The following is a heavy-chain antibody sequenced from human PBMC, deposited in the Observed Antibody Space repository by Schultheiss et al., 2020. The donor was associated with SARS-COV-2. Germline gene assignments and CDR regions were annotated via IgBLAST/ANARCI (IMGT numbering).Heavy chain of an antibody. CDR1: GFTFSSYA. V-gene: IGHV3-64*01. D-gene: IGHD2-21*02. CDR3: ARGGRSGGDYADY. Sequence: GGSLRLSCAASGFTFSSYAMHWVRQAPGKGLEYVSAISSNGGSTYYANSVKGRFTISRDNSKNTLYLQMGSLRAEDMAVYYCARGGRSGGDYADYWGQGTLVTVSS. CDR2: ISSNGGST. J-gene: IGHJ4*02.